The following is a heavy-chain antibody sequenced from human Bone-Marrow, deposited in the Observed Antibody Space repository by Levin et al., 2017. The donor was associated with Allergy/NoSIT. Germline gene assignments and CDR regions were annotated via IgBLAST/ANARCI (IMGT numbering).Heavy chain of an antibody. D-gene: IGHD1-14*01. J-gene: IGHJ3*02. CDR3: AKQEAGLFEAFDI. CDR1: GFTFSAYD. V-gene: IGHV3-30*18. CDR2: ISYDGTNK. Sequence: PGGSLRLSCAASGFTFSAYDMNWVRQAPGKGLEWVSFISYDGTNKNYADSVKGRFTISRDTSKNTLYLQMNSLRAEDTAVYYCAKQEAGLFEAFDIWGQGTMVTVSS.